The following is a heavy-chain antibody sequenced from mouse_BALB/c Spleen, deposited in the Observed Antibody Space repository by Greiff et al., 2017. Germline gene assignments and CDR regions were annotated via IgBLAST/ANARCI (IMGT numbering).Heavy chain of an antibody. CDR3: NAYYYGSSGDY. Sequence: EVKLQQSGAELVKPGASVKLSCTASGFNIKDTYMHWVKQRPEQGLEWIGWIDPENGDTEYAPKFQGKATMTADTSSNTAYLQLSSLTSEDTAVYYCNAYYYGSSGDYWGQGTTLTVSS. D-gene: IGHD1-1*01. CDR2: IDPENGDT. J-gene: IGHJ2*01. V-gene: IGHV14-4*02. CDR1: GFNIKDTY.